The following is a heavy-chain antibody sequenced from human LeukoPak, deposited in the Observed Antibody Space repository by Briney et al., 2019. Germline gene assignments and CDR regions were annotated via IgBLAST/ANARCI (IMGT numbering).Heavy chain of an antibody. CDR1: GGSISTYS. D-gene: IGHD5-24*01. Sequence: PSETLSLTCTVSGGSISTYSWSWIRQPPGKGLEWLGCRYDGGRDLYNPSLKSRVTISVDASEKQISLSLRSVTAADTAIYYCANTTRVAPDGRAEYFQHWGQGTLVTVSS. CDR2: RYDGGRD. CDR3: ANTTRVAPDGRAEYFQH. J-gene: IGHJ1*01. V-gene: IGHV4-59*03.